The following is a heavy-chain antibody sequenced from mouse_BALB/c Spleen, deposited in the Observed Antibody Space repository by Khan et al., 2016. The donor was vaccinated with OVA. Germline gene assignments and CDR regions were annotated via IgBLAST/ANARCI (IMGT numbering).Heavy chain of an antibody. CDR1: GYTFTSYT. D-gene: IGHD2-14*01. V-gene: IGHV1-4*01. CDR3: VRDGAYHRNDGWFAY. Sequence: VQLKQSGAELARPGASVKMSCKASGYTFTSYTIHWIKKRPGPGLEWIGYINPSNDYTNYNQKFKDKATLTTDKSSTTAYLRLSSLTSDDSAVYNCVRDGAYHRNDGWFAYWGQGTLVTVSA. J-gene: IGHJ3*01. CDR2: INPSNDYT.